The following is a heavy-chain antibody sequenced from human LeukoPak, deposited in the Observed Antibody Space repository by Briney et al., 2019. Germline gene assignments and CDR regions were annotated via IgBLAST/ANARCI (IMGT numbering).Heavy chain of an antibody. J-gene: IGHJ3*02. V-gene: IGHV4-61*02. CDR1: GGSINSGSYY. Sequence: PSQTLSLTCTLSGGSINSGSYYWSWIRQPAGKGLEWIGRINSGGTTRYNPPLNSRVNISANSSKNQFSLRLSSVTAADTAVYYCAGGEYSSSLGAFDIWGQGTMVTVSS. D-gene: IGHD6-6*01. CDR2: INSGGTT. CDR3: AGGEYSSSLGAFDI.